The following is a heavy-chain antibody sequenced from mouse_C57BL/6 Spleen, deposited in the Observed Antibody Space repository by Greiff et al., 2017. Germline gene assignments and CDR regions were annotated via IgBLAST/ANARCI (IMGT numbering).Heavy chain of an antibody. CDR2: IYPSDSET. D-gene: IGHD3-3*01. J-gene: IGHJ2*01. Sequence: QVQLQQPGAELVRPGSSVKLSCKASGYTFTSYWMDWVKQRPGQGLEWIGNIYPSDSETHYNQKFKDKATLTVDKSSSTAYMQLSSLTSEDSAVYYCASKGDDYFDYWGQGTTLTVSS. V-gene: IGHV1-61*01. CDR1: GYTFTSYW. CDR3: ASKGDDYFDY.